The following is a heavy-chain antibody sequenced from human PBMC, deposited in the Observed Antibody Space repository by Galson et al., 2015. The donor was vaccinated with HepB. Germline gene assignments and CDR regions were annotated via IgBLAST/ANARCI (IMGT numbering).Heavy chain of an antibody. Sequence: SETLSLTCTVSGGSISSYYWSWIRQPPGKGLEWIGYIYYSGSTNYNPSLKSRVTISVDTSKNQFSLKLSSVTAADTAVYYCARTLRGQWELRGYYFDYWGQGTLVTVSS. CDR3: ARTLRGQWELRGYYFDY. CDR2: IYYSGST. J-gene: IGHJ4*02. CDR1: GGSISSYY. V-gene: IGHV4-59*01. D-gene: IGHD1-26*01.